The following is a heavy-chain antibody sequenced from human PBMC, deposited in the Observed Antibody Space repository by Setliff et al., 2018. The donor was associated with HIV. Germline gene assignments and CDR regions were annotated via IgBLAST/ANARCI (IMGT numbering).Heavy chain of an antibody. CDR3: ARGFVLRFLEWSMPDAFDI. J-gene: IGHJ3*02. CDR2: ISRTSSYI. Sequence: GGSLRLSCAASGFTFSSYSMNWVRQAPGKGLEWVSLISRTSSYIYYADSLKGRFTISRDNAKNSLYLQMNSLRAEDTAVYYCARGFVLRFLEWSMPDAFDIWGQGTMVTVSS. V-gene: IGHV3-21*01. D-gene: IGHD3-3*01. CDR1: GFTFSSYS.